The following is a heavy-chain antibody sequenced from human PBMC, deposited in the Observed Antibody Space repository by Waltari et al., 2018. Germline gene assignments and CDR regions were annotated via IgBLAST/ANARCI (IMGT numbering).Heavy chain of an antibody. CDR2: ISYTGAT. Sequence: QLQLQESGPRLVKPSETLSLTCTVSGGSITSNRHYWGWIRQPPGQGLEWIGTISYTGATYSSPSLKSRVTRSRDTSKNQLALTVGSVTAADTALYYCAKYIGASPGTAAFDVWGQGTMVTVSS. D-gene: IGHD5-12*01. CDR1: GGSITSNRHY. V-gene: IGHV4-39*01. J-gene: IGHJ3*01. CDR3: AKYIGASPGTAAFDV.